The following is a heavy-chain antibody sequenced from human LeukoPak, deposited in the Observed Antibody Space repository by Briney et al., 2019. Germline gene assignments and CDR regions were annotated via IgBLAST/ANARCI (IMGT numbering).Heavy chain of an antibody. CDR2: IYYSGST. CDR3: ARSPADPEGTKYYDFWSGYSRVVVRYFGY. V-gene: IGHV4-59*01. D-gene: IGHD3-3*01. Sequence: SETLSLTCTVSGGSISSYYWSWIRQPPGKGLEWIGYIYYSGSTNYNPSLKSRVTISVDTSKNRFSLKLSSVTAADTAVYYCARSPADPEGTKYYDFWSGYSRVVVRYFGYWGQGTLVTVSS. CDR1: GGSISSYY. J-gene: IGHJ4*02.